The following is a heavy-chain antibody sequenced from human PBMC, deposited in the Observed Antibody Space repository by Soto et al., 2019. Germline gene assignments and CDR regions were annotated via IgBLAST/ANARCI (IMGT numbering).Heavy chain of an antibody. CDR1: GFTFSSYA. Sequence: GGSLRLSCAASGFTFSSYAMSWVRQAPGKGLEWVSAISGSGGSTYYADSVKGRFTISRDNSKNTLYLQMNSLRAEDTAVYYCAKGLWQQYYYYGMDVWGQGTTVTVSS. CDR2: ISGSGGST. CDR3: AKGLWQQYYYYGMDV. V-gene: IGHV3-23*01. J-gene: IGHJ6*02. D-gene: IGHD6-13*01.